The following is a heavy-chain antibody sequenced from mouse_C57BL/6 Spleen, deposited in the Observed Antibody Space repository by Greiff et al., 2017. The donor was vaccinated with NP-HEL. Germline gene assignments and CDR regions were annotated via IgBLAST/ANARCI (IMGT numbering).Heavy chain of an antibody. Sequence: VKLQQPGAELVMPGASVKLSCKASGYTFTSYWMHWVKQRPGQGLEWIGEIDPSDSYTNYNQKFKGKSTLTVDKSSSTAYMQLSSLTSEDSAVYYCARKGGYDYPFAYWGQGTLVTVSA. CDR2: IDPSDSYT. CDR1: GYTFTSYW. D-gene: IGHD2-4*01. CDR3: ARKGGYDYPFAY. J-gene: IGHJ3*01. V-gene: IGHV1-69*01.